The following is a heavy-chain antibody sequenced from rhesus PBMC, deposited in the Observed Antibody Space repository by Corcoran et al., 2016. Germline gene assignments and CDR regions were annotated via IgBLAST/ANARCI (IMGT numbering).Heavy chain of an antibody. Sequence: QVQLQESGPGLVKPSETLSLTCAVSGGSFSGYYWGWIRQPPGKGLEWIGYISGSSGSTDYNPSLKSRVTISTDTSKNQFSLKLSSVTAADTAVYYCAGWSDYYFYFDYWGQGVLVTVSS. D-gene: IGHD3-22*01. CDR2: ISGSSGST. V-gene: IGHV4-165*01. J-gene: IGHJ4*01. CDR3: AGWSDYYFYFDY. CDR1: GGSFSGYY.